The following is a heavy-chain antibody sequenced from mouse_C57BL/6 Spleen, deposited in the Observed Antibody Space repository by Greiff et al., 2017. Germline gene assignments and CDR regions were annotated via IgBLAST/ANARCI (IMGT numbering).Heavy chain of an antibody. D-gene: IGHD2-5*01. V-gene: IGHV1-52*01. Sequence: QVQLQQPGAELVRPGSSVKLSCKASGYTFTSYWMHWVKQRPIQGLEWIGNIDPSDSETHYNQKFKDKATLTVDKSSSTAYMQLRSLTSEDSAVYDCERMVYYSKFDWDFGVWGTGTTVTASS. CDR1: GYTFTSYW. CDR3: ERMVYYSKFDWDFGV. CDR2: IDPSDSET. J-gene: IGHJ1*03.